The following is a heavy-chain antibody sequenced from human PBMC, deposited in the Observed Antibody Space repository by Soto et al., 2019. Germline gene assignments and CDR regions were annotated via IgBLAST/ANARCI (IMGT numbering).Heavy chain of an antibody. D-gene: IGHD6-13*01. J-gene: IGHJ5*02. Sequence: SETLSLTCAVYGGSFSGYYWSWIRQPPGKGLEWIGEINHSGSTNYNPSLKSRVTISVDTSKNQFSLKLSSVTAADTAVYYCARDRAAAGTWSGWFDPWGQGTLVTVSS. CDR1: GGSFSGYY. CDR2: INHSGST. CDR3: ARDRAAAGTWSGWFDP. V-gene: IGHV4-34*01.